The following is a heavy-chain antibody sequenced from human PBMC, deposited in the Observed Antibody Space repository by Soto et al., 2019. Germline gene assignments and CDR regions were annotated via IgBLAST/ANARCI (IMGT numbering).Heavy chain of an antibody. J-gene: IGHJ4*02. Sequence: QVQLVESGGGVVQPGGSLRLSCAASRFTFSTYAMHWVRQAPGKGLEWVATISYDGSKKYYADSVKGRFTISRDNSTNTLYLQMNSLRAEDTAVYYCAREVRGYSSGWYYFDSWGQGPLVTVSS. CDR2: ISYDGSKK. D-gene: IGHD6-19*01. CDR3: AREVRGYSSGWYYFDS. V-gene: IGHV3-30-3*01. CDR1: RFTFSTYA.